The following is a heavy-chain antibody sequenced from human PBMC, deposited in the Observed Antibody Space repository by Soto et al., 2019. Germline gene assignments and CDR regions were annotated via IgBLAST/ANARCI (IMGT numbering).Heavy chain of an antibody. Sequence: ASVKVSCKALRGTFSGHGIAWVRQVPEQGLEWMGGIIPSGGRTSYAPKFQGRVTMTRDTSTSTVYMELSSLRSEDTAVYYCARDPTGYYDSSGYLSPGDYWGQGTLVTVSS. V-gene: IGHV1-46*01. CDR1: RGTFSGHG. J-gene: IGHJ4*02. CDR2: IIPSGGRT. CDR3: ARDPTGYYDSSGYLSPGDY. D-gene: IGHD3-22*01.